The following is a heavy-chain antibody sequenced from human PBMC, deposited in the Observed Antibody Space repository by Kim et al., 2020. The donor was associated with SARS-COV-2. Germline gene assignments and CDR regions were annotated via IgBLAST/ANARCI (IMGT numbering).Heavy chain of an antibody. CDR3: ARGPRGLYP. Sequence: ASVKVSCTASGYTFTTYTMNWVRQAPGQGLEWMGWINTNTGNPTYAQGFTGRFAFSLDTSLSTAYLQISSLKAEDTAVYYCARGPRGLYPWGQGTLVTVSS. CDR2: INTNTGNP. CDR1: GYTFTTYT. D-gene: IGHD5-12*01. V-gene: IGHV7-4-1*02. J-gene: IGHJ5*02.